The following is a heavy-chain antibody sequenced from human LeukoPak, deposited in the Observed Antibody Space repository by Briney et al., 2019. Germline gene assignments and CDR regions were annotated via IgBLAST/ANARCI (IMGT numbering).Heavy chain of an antibody. Sequence: SVKVSCKASGGTFSSYAISWVRQAPGQGLEWMGRIIPILGIANYAQKFQGRVTITADKSTSTAYMELSSLRSEDTAVYYCASYRVYAATAPFDYWGQGTLVTVSS. CDR2: IIPILGIA. CDR1: GGTFSSYA. J-gene: IGHJ4*02. CDR3: ASYRVYAATAPFDY. V-gene: IGHV1-69*04. D-gene: IGHD2-8*01.